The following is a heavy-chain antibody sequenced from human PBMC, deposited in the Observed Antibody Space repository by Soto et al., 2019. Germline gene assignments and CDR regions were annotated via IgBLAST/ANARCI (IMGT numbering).Heavy chain of an antibody. V-gene: IGHV4-59*01. Sequence: SETLSLTCTVSGGSISSYYWSWIRQPPGKGLEWIGYIYYSGSTNYNPSLKSRVTISVDTSKNQFSLKLSSVTAADTAVYYCAGVELELQPYYYYGVDVWGQGTTVTVSS. J-gene: IGHJ6*02. CDR1: GGSISSYY. D-gene: IGHD1-7*01. CDR3: AGVELELQPYYYYGVDV. CDR2: IYYSGST.